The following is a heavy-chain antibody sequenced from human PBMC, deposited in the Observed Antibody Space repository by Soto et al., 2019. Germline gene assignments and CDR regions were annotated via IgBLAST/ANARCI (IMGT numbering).Heavy chain of an antibody. J-gene: IGHJ4*02. V-gene: IGHV4-34*01. CDR1: SGSFSGYC. D-gene: IGHD6-6*01. CDR2: ISQSGNT. CDR3: ARAPKVSGSSQTRPDF. Sequence: LSLTCSIYSGSFSGYCWSWIRQPPVKGLEWIGEISQSGNTNYSPSLKSRVSISIDTSKKQFSLNLASVSAADTAVYYCARAPKVSGSSQTRPDFWGQGTLVTVSS.